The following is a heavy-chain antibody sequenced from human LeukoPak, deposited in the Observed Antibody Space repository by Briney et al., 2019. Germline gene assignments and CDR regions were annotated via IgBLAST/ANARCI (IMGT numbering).Heavy chain of an antibody. V-gene: IGHV1-69*05. CDR3: AREPIAARAWYMDV. CDR2: IIPIFGTA. D-gene: IGHD6-6*01. J-gene: IGHJ6*03. CDR1: GGTFSSYA. Sequence: ASVKVSCKASGGTFSSYAISWVRQAPGQGLEWMGGIIPIFGTAKYAQKFQGRVTITTDESTSTAYMELRSLRSEETAVYYCAREPIAARAWYMDVWGKGTTVTVSS.